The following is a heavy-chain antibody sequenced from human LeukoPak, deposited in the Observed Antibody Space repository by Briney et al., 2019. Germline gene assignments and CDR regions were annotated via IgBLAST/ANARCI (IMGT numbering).Heavy chain of an antibody. CDR1: GFAFSDYY. CDR3: ARDYYDSSGPEAFDI. V-gene: IGHV3-11*04. D-gene: IGHD3-22*01. CDR2: ISGSGSAI. Sequence: PGGSLRLSCAASGFAFSDYYMSWIRQAPGKGLEWVSYISGSGSAIYYADSVKGRFTISRDNAKNSLYLQMNSLRAEDTAVYYCARDYYDSSGPEAFDIWGQGTMVTVSS. J-gene: IGHJ3*02.